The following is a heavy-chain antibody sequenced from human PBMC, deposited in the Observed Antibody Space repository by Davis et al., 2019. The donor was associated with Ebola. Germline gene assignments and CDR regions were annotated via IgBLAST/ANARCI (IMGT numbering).Heavy chain of an antibody. Sequence: PGGSLRLSCQASGFTFSSYGMKWACPAPGKGLAWLEVIWYDGSNKYYADSVKGRFTISRDNSKNTLYLQMNSLRAEDTAVYYCARNYYSSGPTAYWGQGTLVTVSS. CDR1: GFTFSSYG. V-gene: IGHV3-33*08. CDR2: IWYDGSNK. D-gene: IGHD6-19*01. CDR3: ARNYYSSGPTAY. J-gene: IGHJ4*02.